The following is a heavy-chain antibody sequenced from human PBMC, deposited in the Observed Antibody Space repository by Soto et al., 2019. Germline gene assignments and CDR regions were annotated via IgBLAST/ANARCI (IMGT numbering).Heavy chain of an antibody. CDR2: ISGSGGST. Sequence: SLRLSCAASGFTFSSYAMSWVRQAPGKGLEWVSAISGSGGSTYYADSVKGRFTISRDNSKNTLYLQMNSLRAEDTAVYYCAKKGGDYAVYYYYMDVWGKGTTVTVSS. D-gene: IGHD4-17*01. CDR3: AKKGGDYAVYYYYMDV. V-gene: IGHV3-23*01. CDR1: GFTFSSYA. J-gene: IGHJ6*03.